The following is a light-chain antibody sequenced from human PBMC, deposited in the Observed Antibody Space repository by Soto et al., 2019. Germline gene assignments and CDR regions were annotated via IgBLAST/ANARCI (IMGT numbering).Light chain of an antibody. J-gene: IGLJ1*01. CDR1: SSDVGGYNY. V-gene: IGLV2-14*01. Sequence: QSARTQPASVSGSPGQSITISCTGTSSDVGGYNYVSWYQQHPGKAPKLMIYDASNRPSGVSNRSSGSKSGNTASLTISGLQAEDEADYYCSSYTSSSTLGVFGTGTKLTVL. CDR2: DAS. CDR3: SSYTSSSTLGV.